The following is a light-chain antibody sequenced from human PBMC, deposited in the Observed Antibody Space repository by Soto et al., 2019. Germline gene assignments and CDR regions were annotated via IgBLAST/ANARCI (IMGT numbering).Light chain of an antibody. J-gene: IGKJ1*01. CDR2: GVS. CDR1: QSVSSRS. Sequence: EIVLTQSPDTLSLSPGERATLFCRASQSVSSRSLAWYRQKPGQAPRLLIYGVSARATGIPDRFSGSGSGTDFTLTISRLEPEDFAVYYCQQYGSSSWTFGQGTKVEIK. V-gene: IGKV3-20*01. CDR3: QQYGSSSWT.